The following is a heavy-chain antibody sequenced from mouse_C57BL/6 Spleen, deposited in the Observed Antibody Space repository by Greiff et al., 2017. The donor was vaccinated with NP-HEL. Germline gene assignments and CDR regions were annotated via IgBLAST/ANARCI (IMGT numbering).Heavy chain of an antibody. CDR2: ISGGGGNT. J-gene: IGHJ4*01. CDR1: GFTFSSYT. V-gene: IGHV5-9*01. D-gene: IGHD3-2*02. CDR3: ARHRLDSSGYYYAMDY. Sequence: EVQLVESGGGLVKPGGSLKLSCAASGFTFSSYTMSWVRQTPEKRLEWVATISGGGGNTYYPDSVKGRFTISRDNAKNTLYLQMSSLRSEDTALYYCARHRLDSSGYYYAMDYWGQGTSVTVSS.